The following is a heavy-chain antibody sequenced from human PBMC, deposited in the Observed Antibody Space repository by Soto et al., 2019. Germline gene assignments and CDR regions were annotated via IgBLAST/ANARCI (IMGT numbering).Heavy chain of an antibody. Sequence: QVQLVQSGAEVKKPGSSVKVSCKASGGTFSSYTFSWVRQAPGQGLEWMGRIIPMLCIANYAQKFQGRVTITADKSTSTAYMELSSLRSEDTAVYYCANRGYSYGFVIYWGQGTLVTVSS. CDR2: IIPMLCIA. D-gene: IGHD5-18*01. J-gene: IGHJ4*02. V-gene: IGHV1-69*02. CDR1: GGTFSSYT. CDR3: ANRGYSYGFVIY.